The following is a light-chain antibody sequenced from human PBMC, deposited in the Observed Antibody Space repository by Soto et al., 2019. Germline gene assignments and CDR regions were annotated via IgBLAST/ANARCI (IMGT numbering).Light chain of an antibody. V-gene: IGLV1-40*01. Sequence: HSVLTQPPSVSGAPGQRVTISCTGSSSNIGAGYDVHWYQQLPGTAPKLLIYVNSNRPSGVPDRFSGSKSGTSASLAITGLQAEDEADYYCQSYDSSLSAVVFGGGTKLTVL. CDR2: VNS. CDR1: SSNIGAGYD. CDR3: QSYDSSLSAVV. J-gene: IGLJ2*01.